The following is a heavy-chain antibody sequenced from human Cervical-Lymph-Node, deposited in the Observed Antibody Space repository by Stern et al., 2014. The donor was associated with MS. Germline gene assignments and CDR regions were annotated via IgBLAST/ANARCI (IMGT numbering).Heavy chain of an antibody. CDR3: ARDVSSSMSSSTTYGMDV. CDR1: GFTFDDYA. CDR2: INWNSRSI. V-gene: IGHV3-9*01. J-gene: IGHJ6*02. Sequence: EVQLVESGGGLVQPGRSLRLSCAASGFTFDDYAMHWVRQAPGKGLEWVSGINWNSRSIGYADSVQGRFTISRDNAKNSLYLQMNSLRAEDTALYYCARDVSSSMSSSTTYGMDVWGQGTTVTVSS. D-gene: IGHD2-2*01.